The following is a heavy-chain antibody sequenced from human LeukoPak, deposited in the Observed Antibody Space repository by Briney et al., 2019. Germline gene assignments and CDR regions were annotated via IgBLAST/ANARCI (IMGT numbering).Heavy chain of an antibody. D-gene: IGHD3-16*02. V-gene: IGHV1-3*03. CDR2: INTGNGNT. CDR3: ARDLSYYDYVWGTYRSWLDP. CDR1: GYTFTSYS. Sequence: ASVKASCKASGYTFTSYSMHWVRQAPGQRLEWMGWINTGNGNTKYSQEFQGRVSITRDTSASTAYMELSSLRSEDMAVYYCARDLSYYDYVWGTYRSWLDPWGQGTLVTVSS. J-gene: IGHJ5*01.